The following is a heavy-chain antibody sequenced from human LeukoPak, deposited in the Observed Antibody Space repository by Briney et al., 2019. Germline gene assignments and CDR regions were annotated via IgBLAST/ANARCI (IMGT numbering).Heavy chain of an antibody. J-gene: IGHJ4*02. CDR3: AIGYCGGGSCYSGYFDY. CDR1: GYTFAIYD. D-gene: IGHD2-15*01. Sequence: ASVKVSCKASGYTFAIYDINWVRQATGQGLEWMGWMNPHSGNTGYAQKFQGRVTMTRNTSISAAYMELSSLTSEDTAVYYCAIGYCGGGSCYSGYFDYWGQGTLVTVSS. CDR2: MNPHSGNT. V-gene: IGHV1-8*01.